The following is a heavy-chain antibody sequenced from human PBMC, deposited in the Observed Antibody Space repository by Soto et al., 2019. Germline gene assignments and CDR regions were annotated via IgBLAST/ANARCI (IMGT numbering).Heavy chain of an antibody. V-gene: IGHV1-3*01. D-gene: IGHD1-1*01. CDR1: GFTFSDTL. CDR2: INPANGNT. Sequence: QVQLVQSGAELKKPGASVNISCQASGFTFSDTLINWVRQGPGQRLEWMGWINPANGNTRYSESFQGRVTISSLSSASTAYVALSDLTSEDTAVYYWARDIVSVVPRANEALDVWGQVTMITVSS. CDR3: ARDIVSVVPRANEALDV. J-gene: IGHJ3*01.